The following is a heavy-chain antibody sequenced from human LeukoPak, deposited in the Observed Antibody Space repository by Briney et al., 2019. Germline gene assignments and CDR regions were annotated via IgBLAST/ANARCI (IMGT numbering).Heavy chain of an antibody. D-gene: IGHD6-13*01. CDR1: GYSFTSYW. Sequence: GESLKISYKGSGYSFTSYWIGWVRQMPGKGLEWMGIIYPGDSDTRYSPSFQGQVTISADKSISTAYLQWSSLKASDTAMYYCARRAISGIAAAGKVNWFDPWGQGTLVTVSS. V-gene: IGHV5-51*01. J-gene: IGHJ5*02. CDR3: ARRAISGIAAAGKVNWFDP. CDR2: IYPGDSDT.